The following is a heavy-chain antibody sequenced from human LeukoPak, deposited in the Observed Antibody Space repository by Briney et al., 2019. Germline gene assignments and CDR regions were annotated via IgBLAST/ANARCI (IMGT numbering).Heavy chain of an antibody. J-gene: IGHJ4*02. Sequence: GGSLRLSCAASGFSFSTYWMTWVRQAPGKGLEWVSAISGSGGSTYYADSVKGRFTISRDNSKNTLYLQMNSLRAEDTAVYYCAKSRLQQWLSPVDYWGQGTLVTVSS. CDR1: GFSFSTYW. V-gene: IGHV3-23*01. CDR3: AKSRLQQWLSPVDY. D-gene: IGHD6-19*01. CDR2: ISGSGGST.